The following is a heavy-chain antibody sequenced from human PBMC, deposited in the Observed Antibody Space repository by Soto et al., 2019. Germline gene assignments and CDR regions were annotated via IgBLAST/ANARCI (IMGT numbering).Heavy chain of an antibody. D-gene: IGHD2-15*01. CDR2: IYHSGST. V-gene: IGHV4-30-2*01. Sequence: QLQLQESGSGLVKPSQTLSLTCAVSGGSISSGGYSWSWIRQPPGKGLEWIGYIYHSGSTYYNPSLKSRATISADRSQNPSALKPSSLTPADTALYYCARRHVVAPQHWGQGTLVTVSS. J-gene: IGHJ4*02. CDR1: GGSISSGGYS. CDR3: ARRHVVAPQH.